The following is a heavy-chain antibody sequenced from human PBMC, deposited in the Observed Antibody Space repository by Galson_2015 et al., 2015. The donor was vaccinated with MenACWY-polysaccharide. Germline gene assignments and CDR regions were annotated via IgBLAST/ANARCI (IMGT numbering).Heavy chain of an antibody. CDR2: IYYSGST. CDR1: GGSISSSSYY. CDR3: ARLSGWYFSYFDY. D-gene: IGHD6-19*01. Sequence: SETLSLTCTVSGGSISSSSYYWGWIRQPPGKGLEWIGSIYYSGSTYYNPSLKSRVTISEDTSKNQFSLKLSSVTAADTAVYYCARLSGWYFSYFDYWGQGTLVTVSS. V-gene: IGHV4-39*01. J-gene: IGHJ4*02.